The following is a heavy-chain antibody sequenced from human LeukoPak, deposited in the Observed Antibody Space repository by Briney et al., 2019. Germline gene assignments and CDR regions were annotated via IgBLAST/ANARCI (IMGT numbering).Heavy chain of an antibody. D-gene: IGHD3-16*01. V-gene: IGHV3-30*18. CDR1: GFTFSSYV. CDR3: AKEGEVLREFDY. Sequence: GGSLRLPCAASGFTFSSYVMHWVRQAPGKGLEWVAVISYDGSNKYYADSVKGRFTIFRDNSKNTLYLQMNSLRAEDTAVYYCAKEGEVLREFDYWGQGTLVTVSS. CDR2: ISYDGSNK. J-gene: IGHJ4*02.